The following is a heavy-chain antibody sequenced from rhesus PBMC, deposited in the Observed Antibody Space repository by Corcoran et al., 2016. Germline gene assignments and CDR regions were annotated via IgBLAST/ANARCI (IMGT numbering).Heavy chain of an antibody. CDR2: ICNGGGST. D-gene: IGHD6-25*01. J-gene: IGHJ4*01. CDR1: GFTFSSYG. V-gene: IGHV3S5*01. CDR3: AKENSYSGSWNRGLFDY. Sequence: EVQLVESGGGLVQPGGSLRLSCAASGFTFSSYGMSWVRQAPGKGLEWVSYICNGGGSTYYADSVKGRFTITRDNSKNTLSLQMNSLRAEDTAVYYCAKENSYSGSWNRGLFDYWGQGVLVTVSS.